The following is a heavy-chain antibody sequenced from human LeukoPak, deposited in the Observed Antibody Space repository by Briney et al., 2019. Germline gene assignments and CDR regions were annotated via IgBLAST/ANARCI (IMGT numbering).Heavy chain of an antibody. CDR2: IDPSDSYT. J-gene: IGHJ4*02. CDR1: GYSSINYW. CDR3: ARLMVGATIPDY. D-gene: IGHD1-26*01. Sequence: VASLLISSKCSGYSSINYWNSGVRHMPGKGLEWMGRIDPSDSYTYYNPSLQGHVTISADKSISTAYLQRSSLMASDTAMYYCARLMVGATIPDYWGLGTLVTVSS. V-gene: IGHV5-10-1*01.